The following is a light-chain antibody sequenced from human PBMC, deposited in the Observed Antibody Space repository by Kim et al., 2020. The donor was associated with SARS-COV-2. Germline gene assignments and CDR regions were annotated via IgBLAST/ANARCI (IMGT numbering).Light chain of an antibody. V-gene: IGKV1-16*02. CDR2: DAS. CDR3: HQYNSFPRT. J-gene: IGKJ1*01. CDR1: QGIRNN. Sequence: ASVGDRVTITCRASQGIRNNLAWFQLKPGKAPKSLIYDASTLQSGVPSKFSGSGSGTDFTLTITSLQPEDFATYYCHQYNSFPRTFGQGTKVDIK.